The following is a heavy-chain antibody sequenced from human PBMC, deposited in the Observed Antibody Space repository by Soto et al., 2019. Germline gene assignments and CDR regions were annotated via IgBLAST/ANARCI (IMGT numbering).Heavy chain of an antibody. CDR2: ISGSGGST. D-gene: IGHD6-13*01. Sequence: PGGSLRLSCAASGVTFSSYAISWVRQAPGKGLEWVSAISGSGGSTYYAESVKGRFTISRDNSKNTLYLQMNSLRAEDTAVYYCAKTRRGDPAAASDYWGQAPLVTVSS. V-gene: IGHV3-23*01. CDR1: GVTFSSYA. J-gene: IGHJ4*02. CDR3: AKTRRGDPAAASDY.